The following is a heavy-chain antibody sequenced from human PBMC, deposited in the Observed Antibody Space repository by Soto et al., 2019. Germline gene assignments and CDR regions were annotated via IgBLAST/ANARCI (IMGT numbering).Heavy chain of an antibody. CDR3: AKDFGFFGMDV. V-gene: IGHV4-59*01. D-gene: IGHD3-16*01. J-gene: IGHJ6*01. CDR1: VVSISNSY. CDR2: IDYSGST. Sequence: SETLSLTCSFSVVSISNSYCNWIRQPPGKGLEWIGNIDYSGSTNYNPSLGSRVTVSADTSKNQFSLNLRSVTAADTAVYYCAKDFGFFGMDVWGQGTTVIVSS.